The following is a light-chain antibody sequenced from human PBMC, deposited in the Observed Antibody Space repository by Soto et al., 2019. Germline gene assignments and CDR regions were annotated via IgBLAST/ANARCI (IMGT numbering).Light chain of an antibody. CDR3: QQRSNWPPYT. J-gene: IGKJ2*01. CDR1: QSVSSY. CDR2: DAS. V-gene: IGKV3-11*01. Sequence: EIVLTQSPATLSFSPGERATLSCRASQSVSSYLAWYQQKPGQAPRLLIYDASNRATGIPARFSGSGSGTDLTLTISSLEPEDFAVYYCQQRSNWPPYTFGQGTKLEIK.